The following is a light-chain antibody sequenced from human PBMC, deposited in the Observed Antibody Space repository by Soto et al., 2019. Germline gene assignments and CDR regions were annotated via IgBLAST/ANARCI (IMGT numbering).Light chain of an antibody. J-gene: IGLJ2*01. V-gene: IGLV1-40*01. CDR2: ANT. Sequence: QSVLTQPPSASGAPGQRVTISCTGSSSNIGAGIDVHWYQKFPGTAPKLLIYANTNRPSGVPDRFSGSKSGTSASLAITGLQAEDEADYYCQSYDNSLSGPVFGGGTKLTVL. CDR3: QSYDNSLSGPV. CDR1: SSNIGAGID.